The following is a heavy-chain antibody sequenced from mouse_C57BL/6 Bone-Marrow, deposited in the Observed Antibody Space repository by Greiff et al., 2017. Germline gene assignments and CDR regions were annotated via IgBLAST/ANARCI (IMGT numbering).Heavy chain of an antibody. V-gene: IGHV1-84*01. CDR2: IYPGSGNT. Sequence: QVQLKQSGPELVKPGASVKISCKASGFTFTDYYINWVKQRPGQGLEWIGWIYPGSGNTKYTEKFKGKATLTEDTSSSTAYLQLSSLTSEDSADYFCARGYDLLNYWGQGTTLTVSS. D-gene: IGHD2-10*01. CDR1: GFTFTDYY. J-gene: IGHJ2*01. CDR3: ARGYDLLNY.